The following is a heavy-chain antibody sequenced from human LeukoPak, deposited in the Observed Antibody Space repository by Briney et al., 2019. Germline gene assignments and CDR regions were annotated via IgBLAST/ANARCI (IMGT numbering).Heavy chain of an antibody. CDR1: GGSISSYY. CDR3: ARGLRSFDSSSPFDY. V-gene: IGHV4-59*01. J-gene: IGHJ4*02. D-gene: IGHD3-9*01. CDR2: IYYSGT. Sequence: SSETLSLTCTVSGGSISSYYWSWIRQPPGKGLEWGGDIYYSGTNYNPSLKSRVTISVDTSKNQFSLKLSSVTAADTAVYYCARGLRSFDSSSPFDYWGQGTLVTVSS.